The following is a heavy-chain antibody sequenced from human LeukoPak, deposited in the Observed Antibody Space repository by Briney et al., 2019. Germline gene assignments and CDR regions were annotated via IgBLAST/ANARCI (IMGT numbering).Heavy chain of an antibody. CDR1: GGSISSGDYY. CDR3: ARDTPSWAVAGTRTDMDV. J-gene: IGHJ6*03. D-gene: IGHD6-19*01. Sequence: SETLSLTCTVSGGSISSGDYYWSWIRQPPGKGLEWIGYIYYSGSTYYNPSLKSRVTISVDTSKNQFSLKLSSVTAADTAVYYCARDTPSWAVAGTRTDMDVWGKGTTVTVSS. CDR2: IYYSGST. V-gene: IGHV4-30-4*08.